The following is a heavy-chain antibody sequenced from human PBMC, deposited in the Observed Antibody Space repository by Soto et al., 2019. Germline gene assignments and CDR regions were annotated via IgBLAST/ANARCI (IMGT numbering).Heavy chain of an antibody. D-gene: IGHD3-9*01. CDR1: GFSVSETY. Sequence: DVQLVESGGTLVQPGGSLRLSCAASGFSVSETYMSWVRQAPGKGLEWVSVFYSGGNTYYADSVKGRFTISRDNSKNTLYLQMNSLRAEDTGVYYCARVTLLTGVEYCFDYWGQGTPVTVPS. V-gene: IGHV3-66*01. J-gene: IGHJ4*02. CDR2: FYSGGNT. CDR3: ARVTLLTGVEYCFDY.